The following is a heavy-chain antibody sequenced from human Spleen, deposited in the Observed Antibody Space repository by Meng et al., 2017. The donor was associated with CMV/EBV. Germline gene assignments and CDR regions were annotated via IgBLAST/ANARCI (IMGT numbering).Heavy chain of an antibody. V-gene: IGHV1-18*01. CDR2: ISAYNGNT. CDR3: ARGPLMDDPPDIVVVPAYYGMDV. J-gene: IGHJ6*02. D-gene: IGHD2-2*01. Sequence: ASVKVSCKASGYTFTSYGISWVRQAPGQGLEWMGWISAYNGNTNYAQKLQGRVTMTTDTSTSTAYMELRSLKSDDTAVYYCARGPLMDDPPDIVVVPAYYGMDVWGQGTTVTVSS. CDR1: GYTFTSYG.